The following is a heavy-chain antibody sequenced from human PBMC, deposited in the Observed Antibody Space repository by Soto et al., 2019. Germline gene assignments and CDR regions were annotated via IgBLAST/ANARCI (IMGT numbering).Heavy chain of an antibody. J-gene: IGHJ4*02. D-gene: IGHD3-3*01. CDR2: ISGSGGST. CDR1: GFTFSSYA. V-gene: IGHV3-23*01. Sequence: GGSLRLSCAASGFTFSSYAMSWVRQAPGKGLEWVSAISGSGGSTYYADSVKGRFTISRDNSKNTLYLQMNSLRAEDTAVYYCAKGEGLRFLEWLARYWGQGTLVTVSS. CDR3: AKGEGLRFLEWLARY.